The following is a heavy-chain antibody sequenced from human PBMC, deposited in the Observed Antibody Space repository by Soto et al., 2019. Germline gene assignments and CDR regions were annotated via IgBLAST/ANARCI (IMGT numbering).Heavy chain of an antibody. CDR2: ISAYNGNT. CDR3: VRQLHSVWFGP. Sequence: ASVKVSCKASGYTFTSYGISWVRQAPGQGLEWMGWISAYNGNTNYAQKLQGRVTITTDTSTSTAYMELRSLRSDDTAVYYCVRQLHSVWFGPWGQGTLVTVSS. CDR1: GYTFTSYG. D-gene: IGHD2-21*01. V-gene: IGHV1-18*01. J-gene: IGHJ5*02.